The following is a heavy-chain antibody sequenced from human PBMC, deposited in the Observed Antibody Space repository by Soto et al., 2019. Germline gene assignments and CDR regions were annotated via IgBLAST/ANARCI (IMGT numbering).Heavy chain of an antibody. CDR3: ARAGGTTVTGLWHFDS. J-gene: IGHJ4*02. CDR1: GFTFNTYS. CDR2: IWYDGTQK. D-gene: IGHD4-17*01. Sequence: GGSLRLSCEASGFTFNTYSMHWVRQPPGKGLEWLAAIWYDGTQKYYADSVKGRFIISRDNSKKTLYLEMNSLRAEDTAVYYCARAGGTTVTGLWHFDSWGQGTLVTVPQ. V-gene: IGHV3-33*01.